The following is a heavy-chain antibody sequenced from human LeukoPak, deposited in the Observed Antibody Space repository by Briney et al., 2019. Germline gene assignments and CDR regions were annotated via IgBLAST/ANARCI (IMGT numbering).Heavy chain of an antibody. CDR2: IYTSGST. CDR3: ARARGGSGSYGHFDS. CDR1: GDSISGYY. V-gene: IGHV4-4*07. D-gene: IGHD1-26*01. Sequence: PSETLSLTCTVSGDSISGYYWTWIRQPAGKGLEWIGRIYTSGSTNYNPSLKSRVTMSVDTSKNQFSLKMSSLPAADTAMYYCARARGGSGSYGHFDSGGQGPLVTVSS. J-gene: IGHJ4*02.